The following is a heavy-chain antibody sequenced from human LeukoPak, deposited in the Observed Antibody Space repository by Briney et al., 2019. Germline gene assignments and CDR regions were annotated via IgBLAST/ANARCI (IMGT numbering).Heavy chain of an antibody. Sequence: GGSLRLSCAASGFTFSSYAMSWVRQAPGKGLVWVSRINTDGRTSAYADSVKGRFTISRDNAKNTLYLQMNSLRAEDTAVYYCAREVTTFDCWGQGTLVTVSS. V-gene: IGHV3-74*01. CDR3: AREVTTFDC. J-gene: IGHJ4*02. CDR1: GFTFSSYA. CDR2: INTDGRTS. D-gene: IGHD4-17*01.